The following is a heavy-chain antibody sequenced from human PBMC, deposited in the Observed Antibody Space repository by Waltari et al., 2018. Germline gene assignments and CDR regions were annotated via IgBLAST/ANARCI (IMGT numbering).Heavy chain of an antibody. CDR2: IIPIFGTA. J-gene: IGHJ6*02. V-gene: IGHV1-69*05. D-gene: IGHD1-20*01. Sequence: QVQLVQSGAEVKKPGSSVKVSCKASGGTFSSYAISWVRQGTGQGLEWMGGIIPIFGTANYAQKFQGRVTITTDESTSTAYMELSSLRSEDTAVYYCARVPDNRGGRYYYYGMDVWGQGTTVTVSS. CDR3: ARVPDNRGGRYYYYGMDV. CDR1: GGTFSSYA.